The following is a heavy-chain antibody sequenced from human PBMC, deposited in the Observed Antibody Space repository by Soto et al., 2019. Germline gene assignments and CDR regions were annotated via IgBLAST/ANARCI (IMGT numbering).Heavy chain of an antibody. J-gene: IGHJ4*02. CDR1: GFTFSSYA. Sequence: GGSLRLSCAASGFTFSSYAMHWVRQAPGKGLEYVSAISTNGNSTYYANSVKGRFTISRDNSKNTLYLQMGSLRADDMAVYYCARGPTRDAGYFLWGQGTLVTVSS. D-gene: IGHD5-12*01. V-gene: IGHV3-64*01. CDR2: ISTNGNST. CDR3: ARGPTRDAGYFL.